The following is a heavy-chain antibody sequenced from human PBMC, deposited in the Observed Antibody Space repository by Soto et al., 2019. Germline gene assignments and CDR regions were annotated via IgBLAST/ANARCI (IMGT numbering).Heavy chain of an antibody. CDR1: GGTFSSYA. V-gene: IGHV1-69*05. D-gene: IGHD2-15*01. Sequence: SVKVSCKASGGTFSSYAISWVRQAPGQGLEWMGGNIPIFGTANYAQKLQGRVTMTTDTSTSTAYMELRSLRSDDTAVYYCARRNPPDELGYCSGGSCLDPWGQGTLVTVSS. J-gene: IGHJ5*02. CDR3: ARRNPPDELGYCSGGSCLDP. CDR2: NIPIFGTA.